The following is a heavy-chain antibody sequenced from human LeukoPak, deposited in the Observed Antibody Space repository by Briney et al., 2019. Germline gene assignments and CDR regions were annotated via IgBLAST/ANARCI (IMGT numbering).Heavy chain of an antibody. Sequence: PSETLSLTCTVSGGSISSSSYYWGWIRQPPAKGLEWIGSIYYSGSTYYNPSLKSRVTISVDTSKNQFSLKLSSVTAADTAVYYCARIAAAEFDYWGQGTLVTVSS. CDR3: ARIAAAEFDY. D-gene: IGHD6-13*01. CDR2: IYYSGST. CDR1: GGSISSSSYY. J-gene: IGHJ4*02. V-gene: IGHV4-39*01.